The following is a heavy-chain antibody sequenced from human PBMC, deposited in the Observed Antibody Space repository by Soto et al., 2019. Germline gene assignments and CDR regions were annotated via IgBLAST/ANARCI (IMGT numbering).Heavy chain of an antibody. CDR3: ARVVTNWFDP. D-gene: IGHD2-21*01. J-gene: IGHJ5*02. Sequence: SETLSLTCNVSGDSISSSLYYWTWIRQHPGKGLEWIGYIYYSGSTYYNPSLKSRVRISIDTSNNQFSLKLDSVTAADTAVYYCARVVTNWFDPWGQGTLVTVSS. V-gene: IGHV4-31*03. CDR2: IYYSGST. CDR1: GDSISSSLYY.